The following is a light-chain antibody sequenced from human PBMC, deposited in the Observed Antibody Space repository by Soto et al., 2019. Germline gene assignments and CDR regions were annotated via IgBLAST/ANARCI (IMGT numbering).Light chain of an antibody. CDR1: QDISNY. CDR3: QQYDHLSSIT. V-gene: IGKV1-33*01. J-gene: IGKJ5*01. Sequence: DIQMTQSPSSLSASVGDRVTITCQASQDISNYLNWYQQKPGKAPKLLIYDASNLETGVPSRFSGSGSGTDFTFTINSLQPEDIATYFCQQYDHLSSITFGQGTRLEIK. CDR2: DAS.